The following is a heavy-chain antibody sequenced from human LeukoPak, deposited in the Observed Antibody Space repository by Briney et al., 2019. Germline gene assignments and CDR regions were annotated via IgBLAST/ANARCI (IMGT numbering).Heavy chain of an antibody. D-gene: IGHD2-2*01. Sequence: GGSLRLSCAASGFTFSSYSMNWVRQAPGKGLEWVSSISSSSSYIYYADSVKGRFTISRDNAKNSLYLQMNSLRAEDTAVYYCARPSDIVVVPAGWENYYYGMDVWGQGTTVTVSS. V-gene: IGHV3-21*01. CDR2: ISSSSSYI. CDR1: GFTFSSYS. CDR3: ARPSDIVVVPAGWENYYYGMDV. J-gene: IGHJ6*02.